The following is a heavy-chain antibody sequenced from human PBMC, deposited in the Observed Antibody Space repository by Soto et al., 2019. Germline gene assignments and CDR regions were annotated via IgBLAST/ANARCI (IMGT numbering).Heavy chain of an antibody. V-gene: IGHV4-59*08. CDR1: GGSISSYY. CDR3: ARGKSDYGDYLHFDY. D-gene: IGHD4-17*01. CDR2: IYYTGST. J-gene: IGHJ4*02. Sequence: PSETLSLTCTVSGGSISSYYWSWIRQPPGKGLEWIGYIYYTGSTYYNPSLKSRLTVSLDTSKNQFSLKLSSVTAADPAVYYCARGKSDYGDYLHFDYWGQGTLVTVSS.